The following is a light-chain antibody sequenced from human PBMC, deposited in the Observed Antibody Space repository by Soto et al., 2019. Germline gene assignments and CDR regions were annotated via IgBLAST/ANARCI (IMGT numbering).Light chain of an antibody. J-gene: IGLJ3*02. Sequence: NFMLTQPHSVSESPGKTVTISCTRSSGSIASNYVQWYQQRPGSAPTTVIYQDNQRPSGVPDRFSGSIDSSSNSASLTISGLKTEDEADYYCQSYDSSTHWVFGGGTSSPS. CDR3: QSYDSSTHWV. CDR1: SGSIASNY. CDR2: QDN. V-gene: IGLV6-57*03.